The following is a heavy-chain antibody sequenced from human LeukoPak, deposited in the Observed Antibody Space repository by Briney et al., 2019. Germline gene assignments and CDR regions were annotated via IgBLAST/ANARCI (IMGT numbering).Heavy chain of an antibody. V-gene: IGHV5-51*01. Sequence: GESLKISCKGSGYSFTSYWIGWVRQMPGKGLEWMGIIYPGDSDTRYSPSFQDQVTISADKSISTAYLQWSSLKASDTAMYYCARTNMVRGVIGWFDPWGQGTLVTVSS. D-gene: IGHD3-10*01. CDR2: IYPGDSDT. CDR1: GYSFTSYW. J-gene: IGHJ5*02. CDR3: ARTNMVRGVIGWFDP.